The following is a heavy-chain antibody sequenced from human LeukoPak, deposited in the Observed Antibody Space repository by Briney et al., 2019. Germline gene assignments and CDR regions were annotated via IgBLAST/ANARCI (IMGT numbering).Heavy chain of an antibody. CDR1: GYSINSAYY. V-gene: IGHV4-38-2*02. J-gene: IGHJ5*02. CDR3: ARLTPGKNWFDP. Sequence: SETLSLTCTVSGYSINSAYYWGWIRQPPGEGLEWIGTMYHSGIAYYNLSLKSRVTISVDTSKNQFSLKLNSVTAADTAVYYCARLTPGKNWFDPWGHGTLVTVSS. CDR2: MYHSGIA. D-gene: IGHD3-10*01.